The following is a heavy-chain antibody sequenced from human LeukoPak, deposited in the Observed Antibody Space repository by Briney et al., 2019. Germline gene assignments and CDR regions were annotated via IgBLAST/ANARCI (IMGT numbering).Heavy chain of an antibody. D-gene: IGHD3-10*02. V-gene: IGHV3-48*03. Sequence: VGSLRLSCAASGFTFSSYVMNWVGQAPGKGLEGVSYISSSGSTIYYADSVKGRFTISRDNAKNSLYLQMNSLRAEDTAVYYCAELGITMIGGVWGKGTTVTIPS. CDR3: AELGITMIGGV. CDR2: ISSSGSTI. J-gene: IGHJ6*04. CDR1: GFTFSSYV.